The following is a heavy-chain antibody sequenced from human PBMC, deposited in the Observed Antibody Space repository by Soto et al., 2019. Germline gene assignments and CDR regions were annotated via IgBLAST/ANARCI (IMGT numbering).Heavy chain of an antibody. CDR2: ISGSGGST. D-gene: IGHD5-18*01. CDR3: AADAVGYSYGGHPRPSIDV. J-gene: IGHJ6*02. V-gene: IGHV3-23*01. Sequence: GGSLRLSCAASRFTCSSDAMSWVRQAPGKGLEWVSAISGSGGSTYYADSVKGRFTISRDNSKNTLYLQMNSLRAEDTAVYYCAADAVGYSYGGHPRPSIDVRGQGTTVT. CDR1: RFTCSSDA.